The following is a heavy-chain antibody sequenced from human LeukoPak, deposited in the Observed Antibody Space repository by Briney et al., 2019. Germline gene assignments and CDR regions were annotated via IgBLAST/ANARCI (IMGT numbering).Heavy chain of an antibody. D-gene: IGHD5-24*01. CDR1: GGSISSGDYY. V-gene: IGHV4-30-4*01. CDR2: IYHSGSA. CDR3: ARRYGRDGYTWRTFDY. J-gene: IGHJ4*02. Sequence: PSETLSLTCTVSGGSISSGDYYWSWIRQPPGKGLEWIGYIYHSGSAYYNPSLKSRVTISVDTSKNQFSLKLSSVTAADTAVYYCARRYGRDGYTWRTFDYWGQGTLVTVSS.